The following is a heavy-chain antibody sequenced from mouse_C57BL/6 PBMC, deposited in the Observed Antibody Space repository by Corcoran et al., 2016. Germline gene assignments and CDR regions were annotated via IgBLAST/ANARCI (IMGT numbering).Heavy chain of an antibody. CDR3: ARIYYDYSFDY. CDR2: INTYSGVP. Sequence: QIQLVQSGPELKKPGETVKISCKASGYTFTTYGMSWVKQAPGKGLKWMGWINTYSGVPTYADDFKGRFAFSLETSASTAYLQINNLKNEDTATYFCARIYYDYSFDYWGQGTTLTVSS. CDR1: GYTFTTYG. J-gene: IGHJ2*01. D-gene: IGHD2-4*01. V-gene: IGHV9-3*01.